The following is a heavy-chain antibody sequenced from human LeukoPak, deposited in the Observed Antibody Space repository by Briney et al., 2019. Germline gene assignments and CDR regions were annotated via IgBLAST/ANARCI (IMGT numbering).Heavy chain of an antibody. CDR1: GGTFSSYA. V-gene: IGHV1-69*13. Sequence: SVKVSCTASGGTFSSYAISWVRQAPGQGLEWMGGIIPIFGTANYAQKFQGRVTITADESTSTAYMELSSLRSEDTAVYYCASGHWAYNWMPNWFDPWGQGTLVTVSS. J-gene: IGHJ5*02. CDR3: ASGHWAYNWMPNWFDP. D-gene: IGHD1-20*01. CDR2: IIPIFGTA.